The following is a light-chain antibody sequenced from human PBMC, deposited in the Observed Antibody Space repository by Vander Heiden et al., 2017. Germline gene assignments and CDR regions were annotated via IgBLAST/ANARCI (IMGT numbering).Light chain of an antibody. CDR2: DVS. CDR3: SSFTASSTVV. Sequence: ITLSCTGTNRDVGGYNSVSWYQVYPGRAPKLMIYDVSRRPSGVSHRFSASKSGNTASLTISALQAEDEADYYCSSFTASSTVVFGGGTRLSV. CDR1: NRDVGGYNS. V-gene: IGLV2-14*03. J-gene: IGLJ2*01.